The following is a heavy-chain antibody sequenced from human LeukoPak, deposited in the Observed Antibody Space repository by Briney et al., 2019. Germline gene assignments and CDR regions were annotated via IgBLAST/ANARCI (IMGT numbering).Heavy chain of an antibody. J-gene: IGHJ3*02. CDR2: INPNSGGT. CDR3: RVGDYSNSGDAFDI. D-gene: IGHD4-11*01. Sequence: GASVKVSCKASGYTFTGYYMHWVRQAPGQGLEWMGRINPNSGGTNYAQKFQGRVTMTRDTSISTAYMELSRLRSDDTAVYYCRVGDYSNSGDAFDIWGQGTMVTVSS. V-gene: IGHV1-2*06. CDR1: GYTFTGYY.